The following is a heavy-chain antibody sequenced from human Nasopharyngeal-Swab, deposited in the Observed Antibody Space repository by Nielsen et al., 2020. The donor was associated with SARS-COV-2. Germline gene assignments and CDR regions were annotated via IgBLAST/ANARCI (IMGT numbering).Heavy chain of an antibody. V-gene: IGHV3-23*01. J-gene: IGHJ4*02. D-gene: IGHD2-21*01. CDR2: ISGSGGST. CDR3: AKPPSPYCGGDCYGY. Sequence: GESLKISCAASGFTFSSYAMSWVRQAPGKGLEWVSAISGSGGSTYYADSVKGRLTISRDNSKNTLYLQMNSLRAEDTAVYYCAKPPSPYCGGDCYGYWGQGTLVTVSS. CDR1: GFTFSSYA.